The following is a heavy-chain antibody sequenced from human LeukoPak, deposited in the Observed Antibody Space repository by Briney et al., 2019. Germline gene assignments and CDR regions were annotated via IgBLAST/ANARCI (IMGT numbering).Heavy chain of an antibody. V-gene: IGHV3-9*01. CDR2: ISWNSGSI. J-gene: IGHJ4*02. CDR1: GFTFDDYA. Sequence: GRSLRLSCAASGFTFDDYAMHWVRQAPGKGLEWVSGISWNSGSIGYADSVKGRFTISRDNAKNSLYLQMNSLRAEDTALYYCAKEDYNWNNFDYWGQGTLVTVSS. D-gene: IGHD1-20*01. CDR3: AKEDYNWNNFDY.